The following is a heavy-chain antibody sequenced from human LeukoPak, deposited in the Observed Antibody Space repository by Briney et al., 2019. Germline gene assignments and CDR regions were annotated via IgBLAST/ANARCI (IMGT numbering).Heavy chain of an antibody. D-gene: IGHD2-15*01. Sequence: PSETLSLTCTVSGGSISSHYWSWIRQPSGKGLEWIGYIYYSGSTNYNPSLKSRVTISVDTSKNQFSLKLSSVTAADTAVYYCARGKAAIAYYFDYWGQGTLVTVSS. CDR1: GGSISSHY. V-gene: IGHV4-59*11. CDR2: IYYSGST. J-gene: IGHJ4*02. CDR3: ARGKAAIAYYFDY.